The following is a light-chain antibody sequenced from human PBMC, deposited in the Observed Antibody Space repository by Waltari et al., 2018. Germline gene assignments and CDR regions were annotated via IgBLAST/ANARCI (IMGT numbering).Light chain of an antibody. J-gene: IGKJ4*01. CDR1: QSVGRD. CDR3: QQYNDLLPLT. Sequence: PGETATLSCRASQSVGRDLAWYQQKPGQAPKLLAHSASFRATGIPDRFSGSGSRTDFTLTITSLEPEDVGVYHCQQYNDLLPLTFGGGTKVEIK. V-gene: IGKV3D-15*01. CDR2: SAS.